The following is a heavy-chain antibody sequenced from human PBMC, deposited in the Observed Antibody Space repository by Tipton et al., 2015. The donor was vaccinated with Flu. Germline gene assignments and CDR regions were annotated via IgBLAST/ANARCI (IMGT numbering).Heavy chain of an antibody. D-gene: IGHD5-12*01. CDR2: ISHSGST. CDR3: ARDLRGYSGYTGGDAFDV. Sequence: TLSLTCTVSGGSIRNYYWSWLRQPAGKGLEWIGRISHSGSTNYNVSLSGRVIMSVDPSKGQVSLRLSSATAADTAKYYCARDLRGYSGYTGGDAFDVWGQGKVVTVSS. V-gene: IGHV4-4*07. J-gene: IGHJ3*01. CDR1: GGSIRNYY.